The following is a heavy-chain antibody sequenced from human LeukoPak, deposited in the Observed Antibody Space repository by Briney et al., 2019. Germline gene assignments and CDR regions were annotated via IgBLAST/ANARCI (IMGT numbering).Heavy chain of an antibody. V-gene: IGHV1-2*02. CDR2: INPKTGPT. CDR3: TRGPPSGRFDY. CDR1: RDTFSGQS. J-gene: IGHJ4*02. Sequence: GAAVNVSCMHSRDTFSGQSLFLHWARHPRGRGFGCMVWINPKTGPTKLAPQCPGRVTVTRDPSINTDYMELSGLTSDDSAEYYCTRGPPSGRFDYWGQGTLVTVSS.